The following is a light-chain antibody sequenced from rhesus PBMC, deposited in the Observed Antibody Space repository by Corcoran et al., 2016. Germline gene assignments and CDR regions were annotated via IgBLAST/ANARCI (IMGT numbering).Light chain of an antibody. V-gene: IGKV1-38*01. CDR3: QQRNRYART. J-gene: IGKJ1*01. Sequence: DIQLTQSQSSLSASVGDRVTITCRASQGISSYLAWYQQQPGKAPKLLIYEASNLQSGVQLRCSGSGSGTDFTLTISSLQPEDFAVYYYQQRNRYARTFGPGIKVEIK. CDR1: QGISSY. CDR2: EAS.